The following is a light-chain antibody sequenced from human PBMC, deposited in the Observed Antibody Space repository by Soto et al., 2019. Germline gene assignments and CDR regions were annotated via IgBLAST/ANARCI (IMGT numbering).Light chain of an antibody. V-gene: IGKV1-39*01. CDR2: VAS. J-gene: IGKJ5*01. CDR1: QSISSH. CDR3: QQSYNAPIT. Sequence: ASVGDRVSITCRASQSISSHLNWYQQKPGKAPQLLIYVASRLESGVPSRFSGSGSGTDFTLTISSLQPEDFATYYCQQSYNAPITFGQGTRLEIK.